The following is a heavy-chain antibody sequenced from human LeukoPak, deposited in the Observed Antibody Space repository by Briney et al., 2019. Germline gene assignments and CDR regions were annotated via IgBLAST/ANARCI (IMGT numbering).Heavy chain of an antibody. CDR2: IYYTGST. D-gene: IGHD3-10*01. V-gene: IGHV4-4*02. CDR3: ARTDYYGSGSDSWVLFDY. CDR1: GASISSSNW. J-gene: IGHJ4*02. Sequence: SGTLSLTCAVSGASISSSNWWTWVRQPPGKGLEWIGEIYYTGSTHYNPSLRSRATISVDKSKTHFSLKLTSVTAADTAVYYCARTDYYGSGSDSWVLFDYWDQGTLVTVSS.